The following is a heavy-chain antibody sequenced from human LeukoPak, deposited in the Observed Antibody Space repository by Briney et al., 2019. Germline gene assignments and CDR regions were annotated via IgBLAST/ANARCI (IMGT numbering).Heavy chain of an antibody. Sequence: GESLKISCKGSGYNFTSNWIGWVRQMRGKGLEWMGIIYLGDSDTRYSPSFSGPVSISADKSISTAYLQWSSLKASDTAMYYCAPMMTMTPVTTGGYWGQGTLVTVSS. J-gene: IGHJ4*02. V-gene: IGHV5-51*01. CDR1: GYNFTSNW. CDR3: APMMTMTPVTTGGY. D-gene: IGHD4-17*01. CDR2: IYLGDSDT.